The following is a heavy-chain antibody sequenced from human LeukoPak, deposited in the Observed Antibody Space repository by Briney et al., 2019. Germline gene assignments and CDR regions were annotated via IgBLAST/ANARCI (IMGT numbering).Heavy chain of an antibody. Sequence: PGGSLRLSCAASGFTFSSYAMSWVRQAPGKGLEWVSAISGSGGSTYYADSMKGRFTISRDNSKNTLYLQMNSLRAEDTAVYYCAKDRDNWGSIFDYWGQGTLVTVSS. CDR1: GFTFSSYA. CDR2: ISGSGGST. J-gene: IGHJ4*02. CDR3: AKDRDNWGSIFDY. D-gene: IGHD7-27*01. V-gene: IGHV3-23*01.